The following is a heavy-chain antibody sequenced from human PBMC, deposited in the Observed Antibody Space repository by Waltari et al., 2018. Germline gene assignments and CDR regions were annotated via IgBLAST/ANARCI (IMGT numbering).Heavy chain of an antibody. J-gene: IGHJ4*02. V-gene: IGHV3-49*05. D-gene: IGHD6-13*01. CDR2: SRSEAYVWTT. CDR3: TRYRGGIAAHGEYYFDY. Sequence: EVQLVEYGGGLVKPGRCLRLSCTASGVIFGDYAMSWFRQGPGKGREWGGLSRSEAYVWTTEYAASLKGSVTISRDDSKSIAYLQMNSLKTEDTAVYYCTRYRGGIAAHGEYYFDYWGQGTLVTVSS. CDR1: GVIFGDYA.